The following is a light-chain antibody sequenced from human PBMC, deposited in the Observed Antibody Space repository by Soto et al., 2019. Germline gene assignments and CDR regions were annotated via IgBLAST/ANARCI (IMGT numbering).Light chain of an antibody. CDR3: SSYTTGGSYV. J-gene: IGLJ1*01. Sequence: QSVLTQHASVSGSPGLSIAISCTGTSRDVVGYNSVSWYQQQPCKVPKLMIYDVSNRPSGVSNRFSGSKSGNTASLTISGLQAEDEGDYYCSSYTTGGSYVFGTGTKLTVL. CDR1: SRDVVGYNS. V-gene: IGLV2-14*01. CDR2: DVS.